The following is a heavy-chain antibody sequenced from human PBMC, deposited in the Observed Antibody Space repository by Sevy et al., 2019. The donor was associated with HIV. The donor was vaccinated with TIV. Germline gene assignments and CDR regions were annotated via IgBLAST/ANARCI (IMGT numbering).Heavy chain of an antibody. CDR1: GFTVSGNY. V-gene: IGHV3-66*01. Sequence: GGSLRLSCEASGFTVSGNYMAWVRLAPGKGLEWVSLIDSGGSTYYADSVKGRFTISRYNAKNTLYLQMNPLRAEDTAVYFCARYRYYDASGYYYYYYGMDVWGQGTTVTVSS. J-gene: IGHJ6*02. D-gene: IGHD3-22*01. CDR2: IDSGGST. CDR3: ARYRYYDASGYYYYYYGMDV.